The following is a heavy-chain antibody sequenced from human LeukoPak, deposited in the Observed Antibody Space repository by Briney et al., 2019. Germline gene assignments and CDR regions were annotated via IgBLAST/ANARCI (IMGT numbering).Heavy chain of an antibody. CDR3: AKENSGYYFDY. CDR1: GFTFSTFS. CDR2: ISYDGINK. Sequence: GGSLRLSCAASGFTFSTFSMQWVRQAPGKGLECVAVISYDGINKYYADSVKGRFTISRDNSKNTLYLQMNSLRAEDTAVYYCAKENSGYYFDYWGQGTLVTVSS. J-gene: IGHJ4*02. D-gene: IGHD4-23*01. V-gene: IGHV3-30*04.